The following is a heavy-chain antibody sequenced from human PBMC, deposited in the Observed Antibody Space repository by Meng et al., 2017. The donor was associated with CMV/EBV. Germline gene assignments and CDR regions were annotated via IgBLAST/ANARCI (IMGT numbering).Heavy chain of an antibody. Sequence: KVSCKVSGYSFTNYWIGWVRQRPGKGLEWLGIIYPGDSDTRYSPSFQGQVTISADKSISTAYLRWSSLKASDTAIYYCARHSAPNVAASGVIYFDYWGQGTLVTVSS. CDR2: IYPGDSDT. CDR1: GYSFTNYW. J-gene: IGHJ4*02. CDR3: ARHSAPNVAASGVIYFDY. D-gene: IGHD6-13*01. V-gene: IGHV5-51*01.